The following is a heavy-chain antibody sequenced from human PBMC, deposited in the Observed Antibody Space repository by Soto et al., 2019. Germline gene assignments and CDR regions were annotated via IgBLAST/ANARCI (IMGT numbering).Heavy chain of an antibody. CDR2: ISGSGGST. Sequence: EVQLLESGGGLVQPGGSLRLSCAASGFTFSSYAMSWVRQAPGKGLEWVSAISGSGGSTYYADSVKGRFTISRDNSKNTLYLQMNSLRADDTAVYYCAKILSNYYDSSGYPNYYYYGMDVWGQGTTVTVSS. CDR3: AKILSNYYDSSGYPNYYYYGMDV. CDR1: GFTFSSYA. V-gene: IGHV3-23*01. D-gene: IGHD3-22*01. J-gene: IGHJ6*02.